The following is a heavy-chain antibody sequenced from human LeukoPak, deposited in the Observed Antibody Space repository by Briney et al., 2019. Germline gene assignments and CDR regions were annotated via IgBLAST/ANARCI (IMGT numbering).Heavy chain of an antibody. CDR3: ANEIRPNDY. CDR1: GFVFSIYT. CDR2: ISISGDST. J-gene: IGHJ4*02. Sequence: GGSLRLSCSASGFVFSIYTMYWVRQAPGKGLQWVSSISISGDSTYYADSVKGRFTISRDNSKNTLYLQMNSLRADDTAVYYCANEIRPNDYWGQGTLVTVSS. V-gene: IGHV3-23*01.